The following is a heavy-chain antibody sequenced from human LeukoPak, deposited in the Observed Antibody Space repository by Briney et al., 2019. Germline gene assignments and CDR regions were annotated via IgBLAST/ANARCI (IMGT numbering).Heavy chain of an antibody. Sequence: SETLSLTCTVSGYSISSGFYWGWIRQPPGKGLEWIGYSYHSESALYNPSLNSRVTISLDTSKNQFSLKLSSVTAADTAVYYCATSPRFGELYVDYWGQGTLVTVSS. V-gene: IGHV4-38-2*02. CDR2: SYHSESA. CDR3: ATSPRFGELYVDY. D-gene: IGHD3-10*01. CDR1: GYSISSGFY. J-gene: IGHJ4*02.